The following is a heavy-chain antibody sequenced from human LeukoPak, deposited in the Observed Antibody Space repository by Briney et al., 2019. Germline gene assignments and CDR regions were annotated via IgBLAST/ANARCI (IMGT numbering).Heavy chain of an antibody. J-gene: IGHJ6*04. CDR3: ARLRMITFGGDV. Sequence: PSETLSLTCTVSGGSISSYYWSWIRQPPGKGLEWIGYMYYSGSTNYNPSLKSRVTISVDTSKNQFSLKLNSVTAADTAVYYCARLRMITFGGDVWGKGTTVTISS. V-gene: IGHV4-59*12. CDR1: GGSISSYY. D-gene: IGHD3-16*01. CDR2: MYYSGST.